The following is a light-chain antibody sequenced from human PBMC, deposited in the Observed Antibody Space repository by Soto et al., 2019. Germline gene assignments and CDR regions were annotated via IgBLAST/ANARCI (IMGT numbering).Light chain of an antibody. CDR1: SSDVGGYNY. V-gene: IGLV2-8*01. J-gene: IGLJ1*01. Sequence: TQPPSASGSPGQSVAFSSTGTSSDVGGYNYVSWYQQHPGKAPKLMIYEVNKRPSGVPDRFSGSKSGNTASLTVSGLQAEDEADYYCSSYAGSSNVFGTGTKVT. CDR2: EVN. CDR3: SSYAGSSNV.